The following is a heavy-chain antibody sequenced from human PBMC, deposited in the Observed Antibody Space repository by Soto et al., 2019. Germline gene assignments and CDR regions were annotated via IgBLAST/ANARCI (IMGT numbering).Heavy chain of an antibody. CDR2: ISYDGSNK. Sequence: GGSLRLSCAASGFTFSSYGMHWVRQAPGKGLEWVAVISYDGSNKYYADSMKGRFTISRDNSKNTLYLQMNSLRAEDTAVYYCAKVPYGVRGVWFDYWGQGTLVTVSS. CDR3: AKVPYGVRGVWFDY. J-gene: IGHJ4*02. D-gene: IGHD3-10*01. V-gene: IGHV3-30*18. CDR1: GFTFSSYG.